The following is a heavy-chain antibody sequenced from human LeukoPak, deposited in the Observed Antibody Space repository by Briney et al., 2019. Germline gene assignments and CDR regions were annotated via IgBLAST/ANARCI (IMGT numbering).Heavy chain of an antibody. Sequence: GGSLRLSCAASGFTFSSYSMNWVRQAPGKGLEWVSSISSSSSYIYYADSVKGRFTISRDNAKNSLYLQMNSLRAEDTAMYYCARAKDYCSSTSCYDAFDIWGQGTMVTVSS. D-gene: IGHD2-2*01. CDR3: ARAKDYCSSTSCYDAFDI. CDR2: ISSSSSYI. CDR1: GFTFSSYS. V-gene: IGHV3-21*01. J-gene: IGHJ3*02.